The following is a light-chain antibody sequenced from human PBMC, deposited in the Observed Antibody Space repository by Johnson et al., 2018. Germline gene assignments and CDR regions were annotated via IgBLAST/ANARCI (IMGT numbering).Light chain of an antibody. J-gene: IGLJ1*01. V-gene: IGLV1-51*02. CDR1: SSNIGNNY. Sequence: QSVLTQPPSVSAAPGQKVTISCSGSSSNIGNNYVSWYQQLPGTAPKLLIYENNKRPSGIPDRFSGSKSGTSATLGITGLKTGDEADYYCGTWESRLSAGNVFGTGTTVTVL. CDR3: GTWESRLSAGNV. CDR2: ENN.